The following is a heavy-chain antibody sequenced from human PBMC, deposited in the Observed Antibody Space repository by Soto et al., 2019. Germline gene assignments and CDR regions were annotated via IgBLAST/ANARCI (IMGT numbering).Heavy chain of an antibody. J-gene: IGHJ5*02. CDR2: ISANNGNT. CDR3: ARDRSAVTIDWFDP. Sequence: QVQLVQSGAEVKKPGASVKVSCKASGYSFTSYGISWVRQAPGQGLEWMGWISANNGNTNYAQKLKGRVTMTTDTSTSTAYMELRSLRSDDTAVYYCARDRSAVTIDWFDPWGQGTLVTVSS. CDR1: GYSFTSYG. V-gene: IGHV1-18*01. D-gene: IGHD4-17*01.